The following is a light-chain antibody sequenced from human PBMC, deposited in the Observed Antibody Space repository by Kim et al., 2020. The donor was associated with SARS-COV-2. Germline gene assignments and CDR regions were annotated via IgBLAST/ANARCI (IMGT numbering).Light chain of an antibody. V-gene: IGLV4-69*01. Sequence: QLVLTQSPSASASLGATVNLTCTLSSGYPTYSIALHQQQPERGPRYLMQIDRDGTYNKGAGIPDRFSGSGSGAERYLIISSLQSEDEGDYYCQSWGTGIRLFGGGTQLTVL. CDR2: IDRDGTY. CDR3: QSWGTGIRL. CDR1: SGYPTYS. J-gene: IGLJ2*01.